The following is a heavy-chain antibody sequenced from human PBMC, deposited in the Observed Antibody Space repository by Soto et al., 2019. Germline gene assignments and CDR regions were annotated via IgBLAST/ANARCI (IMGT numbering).Heavy chain of an antibody. CDR1: EFTFSDYY. CDR2: VSTSGSTI. V-gene: IGHV3-11*01. CDR3: ARVPTGRFLAFDL. J-gene: IGHJ3*01. Sequence: PGGSLRLSCAASEFTFSDYYMSWIRQAPGKGLEWLSYVSTSGSTIYYADSVRGRFTISRDNAESSLFLQMNSLRAEDTAVYFCARVPTGRFLAFDLWGQGTMVTVSS.